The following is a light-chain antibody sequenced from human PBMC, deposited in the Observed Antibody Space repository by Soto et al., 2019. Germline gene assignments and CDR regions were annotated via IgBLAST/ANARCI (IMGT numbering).Light chain of an antibody. CDR3: AAWDDSLSGWV. J-gene: IGLJ2*01. CDR2: RNN. CDR1: SFNIERNY. V-gene: IGLV1-47*01. Sequence: QSVLTQPPSASGTPGQRVTISCSGSSFNIERNYVYWYQQLPGTAPKLLIYRNNQRPSGVPGRFSGSKSDTSASLAISGLRSEDEADYYCAAWDDSLSGWVFGGGTQLTVL.